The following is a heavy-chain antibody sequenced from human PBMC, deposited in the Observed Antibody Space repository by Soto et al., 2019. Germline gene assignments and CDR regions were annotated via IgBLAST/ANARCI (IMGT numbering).Heavy chain of an antibody. CDR2: ISGYNGNT. Sequence: QVQLVQSGAEVKKPGASVKVSCKASGYTFISYGISWVRLAPGQGLEWMGWISGYNGNTKYAQKLQGRVTMTTDTSTSTAYMEPRRLRSDDPGVYYRASGLGAQIVDYRGQGTLVTVSS. CDR3: ASGLGAQIVDY. J-gene: IGHJ4*02. CDR1: GYTFISYG. D-gene: IGHD3-10*01. V-gene: IGHV1-18*01.